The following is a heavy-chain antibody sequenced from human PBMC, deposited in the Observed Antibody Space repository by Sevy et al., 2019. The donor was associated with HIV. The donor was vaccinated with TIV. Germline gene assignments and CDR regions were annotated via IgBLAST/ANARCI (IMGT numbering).Heavy chain of an antibody. Sequence: GGSLRLSCAVSGLTVSSNFMSWVRQAPGKGLEWVSVIWLGGTTYYADSVKGRFTISRDNSKNTVYLHMNSLRAEDTAVYYCARGKHVSDYYGSFDYWGQGTLVTVSS. CDR2: IWLGGTT. J-gene: IGHJ4*02. D-gene: IGHD3-3*01. CDR1: GLTVSSNF. V-gene: IGHV3-53*01. CDR3: ARGKHVSDYYGSFDY.